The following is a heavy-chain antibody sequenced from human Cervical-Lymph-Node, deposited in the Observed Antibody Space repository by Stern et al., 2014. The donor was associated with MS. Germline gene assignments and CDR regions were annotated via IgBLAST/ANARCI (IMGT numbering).Heavy chain of an antibody. Sequence: QVQLVQSESELKKPGASVKVSCKASGYTFSSYVMIWVRQAPGQGLEWMGWINTKTGNPTYAQGFTGRFVCSLDTSDSTAYLQISGLKPEDTAVYYCARDEGYCTNGVCYLDYYFEHWGQGTLVTVSS. CDR2: INTKTGNP. CDR3: ARDEGYCTNGVCYLDYYFEH. V-gene: IGHV7-4-1*02. J-gene: IGHJ4*02. D-gene: IGHD2-8*01. CDR1: GYTFSSYV.